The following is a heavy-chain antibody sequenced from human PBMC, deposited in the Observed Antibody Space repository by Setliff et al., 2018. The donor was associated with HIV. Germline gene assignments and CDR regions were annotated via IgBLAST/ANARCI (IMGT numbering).Heavy chain of an antibody. V-gene: IGHV4-4*07. CDR1: GGSVSNYY. J-gene: IGHJ4*02. D-gene: IGHD2-15*01. CDR3: ARGVPLLPPNF. CDR2: INTSGST. Sequence: TSETLSLTCTVSGGSVSNYYWTWIRQSAGKGLEWIGHINTSGSTKYNPSLKSRLTMSVDSSGNQFSLRMTSTTAADTAIYYCARGVPLLPPNFWGQGTLVTVSS.